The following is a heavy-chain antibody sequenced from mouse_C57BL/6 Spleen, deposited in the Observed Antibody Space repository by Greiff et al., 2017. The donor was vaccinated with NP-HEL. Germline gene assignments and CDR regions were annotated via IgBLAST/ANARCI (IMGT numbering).Heavy chain of an antibody. V-gene: IGHV5-12*01. CDR3: ARFITTVQPMDY. CDR2: ISNGGGST. D-gene: IGHD1-1*01. Sequence: EVKLVESGGGLVQPGGSLKLSCAASGFTFSDYYMYWVRQTPEKRLEWVAYISNGGGSTYYSDTVKGRFTISRDNAKNTLYLQMSLLKSEDTAMYYCARFITTVQPMDYWGQGTSVTVSS. CDR1: GFTFSDYY. J-gene: IGHJ4*01.